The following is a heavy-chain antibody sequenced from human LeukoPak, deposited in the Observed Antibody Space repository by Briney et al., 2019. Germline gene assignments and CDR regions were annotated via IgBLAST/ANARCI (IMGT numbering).Heavy chain of an antibody. Sequence: SETLPLTCSVSGGSITGYYWNWIRQPPGKGLEWIGYMHNSASFNYNPSLKSRVTMSIDTSKNQISLELTSVTEADTAVYYCAKNTSTYYYYYMDVWGKGTTVIVSS. CDR1: GGSITGYY. D-gene: IGHD2-2*01. V-gene: IGHV4-59*01. J-gene: IGHJ6*03. CDR2: MHNSASF. CDR3: AKNTSTYYYYYMDV.